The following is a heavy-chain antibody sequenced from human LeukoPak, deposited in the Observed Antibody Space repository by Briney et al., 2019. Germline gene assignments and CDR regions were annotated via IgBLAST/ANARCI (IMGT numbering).Heavy chain of an antibody. CDR3: AKVMGSGWYNFDY. D-gene: IGHD6-19*01. J-gene: IGHJ4*02. V-gene: IGHV3-23*01. Sequence: GGSLRLSCAASGFTFSSYATSWVRQAPGKGLEWVSGISGSGGSTYYADSVKGRFTISTDNSKNTLYLQMNSLRAEDTAVYYCAKVMGSGWYNFDYWGQGTLVTVSS. CDR1: GFTFSSYA. CDR2: ISGSGGST.